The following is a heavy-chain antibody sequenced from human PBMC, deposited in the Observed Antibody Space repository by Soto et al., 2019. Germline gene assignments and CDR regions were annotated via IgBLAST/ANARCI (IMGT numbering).Heavy chain of an antibody. Sequence: ALRLSCADSGFTCSSYDMHWVRQAPGKGLEWVAVISYDGSNKYYADSVKGRFTISRDNSKNTLYLQINSLRAEDTAVYYCAKDAEVTPWYYGMDVWGQVTTFTVSS. J-gene: IGHJ6*02. D-gene: IGHD2-21*02. CDR2: ISYDGSNK. V-gene: IGHV3-30*18. CDR3: AKDAEVTPWYYGMDV. CDR1: GFTCSSYD.